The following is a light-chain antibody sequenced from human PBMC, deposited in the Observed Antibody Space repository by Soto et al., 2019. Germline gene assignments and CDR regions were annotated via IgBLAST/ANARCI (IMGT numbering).Light chain of an antibody. Sequence: EIELTQSPATLSLSRGETATLSCRASQNVDKFLAWYQQRPGQPPRLLIFDSSNRATGVPVRFSGSGSGTVFTLTIGRLEPEDFAVYYCQQYGGSPLTFGGGTKVDIK. V-gene: IGKV3-11*01. CDR3: QQYGGSPLT. CDR1: QNVDKF. CDR2: DSS. J-gene: IGKJ4*01.